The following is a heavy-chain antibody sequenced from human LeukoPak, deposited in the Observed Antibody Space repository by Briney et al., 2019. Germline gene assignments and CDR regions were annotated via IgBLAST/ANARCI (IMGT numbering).Heavy chain of an antibody. CDR3: VRVQYSSSWYYYYYGMDV. D-gene: IGHD6-13*01. J-gene: IGHJ6*02. V-gene: IGHV3-30-3*01. CDR2: ISYDGSNK. CDR1: GFTFSSYA. Sequence: GGSLRLSCAASGFTFSSYAMHWVRQAPGKGLEWVAVISYDGSNKYYADSVKGRFTISRDNSKNTLYLQMNSLRAEDTAVYYCVRVQYSSSWYYYYYGMDVWGQGTTVTVSS.